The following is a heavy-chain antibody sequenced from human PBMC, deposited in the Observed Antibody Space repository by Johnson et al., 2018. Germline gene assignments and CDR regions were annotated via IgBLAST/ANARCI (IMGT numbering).Heavy chain of an antibody. D-gene: IGHD1-26*01. Sequence: QVQLQESAPGLVKXSETXSLXCTISGGSISTYYWNWIRQPPGKGLEWIGYIHYTRSTNYTPSLTSRVTLSVDTSKNQFSLKLSSVTAHDTAVYYRAPRERQDVAFDIGGQGTMVTVSA. J-gene: IGHJ3*02. CDR2: IHYTRST. CDR3: APRERQDVAFDI. CDR1: GGSISTYY. V-gene: IGHV4-59*03.